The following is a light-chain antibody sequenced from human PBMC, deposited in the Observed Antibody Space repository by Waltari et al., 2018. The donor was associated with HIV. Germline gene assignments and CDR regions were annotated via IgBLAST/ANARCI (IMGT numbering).Light chain of an antibody. J-gene: IGLJ2*01. CDR2: HDI. CDR3: QAWDSSTVV. CDR1: KLGDKY. V-gene: IGLV3-1*01. Sequence: SYELTQPPSVSVSPGQTASITCSGDKLGDKYACWYQQKPGQSPVLVMVHDIQRTSGIPERFSGSNSGNTATLTISGTQAMDEADYYCQAWDSSTVVFGGGTKLTVL.